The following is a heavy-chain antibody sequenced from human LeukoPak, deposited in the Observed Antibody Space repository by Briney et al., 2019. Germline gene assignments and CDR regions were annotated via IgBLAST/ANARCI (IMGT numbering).Heavy chain of an antibody. D-gene: IGHD3-10*01. CDR2: ITASGVST. V-gene: IGHV3-23*01. CDR1: GFTFGDYA. CDR3: AKARAKTYYFGSGSYRNEDRSFDY. Sequence: GRSLRLSCAVSGFTFGDYAMSWVRQAPGKGLEWVSSITASGVSTHYADSVKGRFTISRDNSKNTLFLRMNSLRAEDTAVYYCAKARAKTYYFGSGSYRNEDRSFDYWGQGTLVTVSS. J-gene: IGHJ4*02.